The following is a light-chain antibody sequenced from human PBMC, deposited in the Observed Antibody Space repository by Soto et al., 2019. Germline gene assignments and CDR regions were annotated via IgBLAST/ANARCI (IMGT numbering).Light chain of an antibody. CDR2: GAS. J-gene: IGKJ1*01. CDR3: RQYNNWPRT. CDR1: QSIYTT. V-gene: IGKV3-15*01. Sequence: EIVMTQSPATLSVSPGERATLSCWDSQSIYTTLAWYQQKPGQAPRLLIYGASTRATGIPARFSGSGSGTEFTLTISSLQSEDFAVYYCRQYNNWPRTFGPGTKVEIK.